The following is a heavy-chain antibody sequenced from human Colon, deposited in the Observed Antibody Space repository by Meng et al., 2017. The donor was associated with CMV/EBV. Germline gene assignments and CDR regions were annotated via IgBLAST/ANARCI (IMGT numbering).Heavy chain of an antibody. D-gene: IGHD4-17*01. CDR2: ILYDGNEK. CDR3: ARDNYGIDY. V-gene: IGHV3-30*04. CDR1: GLIFSHYN. Sequence: RLSCADSGLIFSHYNLHWVRQAPGKGLEWVAFILYDGNEKYYADSVRGRFTISRDNSKDTLYLQMNSLRSEDTAVYYCARDNYGIDYWGQGTLVTVSS. J-gene: IGHJ4*02.